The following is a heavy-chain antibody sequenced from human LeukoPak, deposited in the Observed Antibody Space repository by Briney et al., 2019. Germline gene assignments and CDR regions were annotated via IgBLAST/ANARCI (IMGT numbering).Heavy chain of an antibody. V-gene: IGHV4-59*01. CDR1: GGSISSYY. Sequence: SETLSLTCTVSGGSISSYYWSWIRQPPGKGLEWIGYIYYSGSTNYNPSLKSRVTISVDTSKNQFSLKLSSVTAADTAVYYCARALRYFDWAAGDAFDIWGQGTMVTVSS. CDR2: IYYSGST. D-gene: IGHD3-9*01. CDR3: ARALRYFDWAAGDAFDI. J-gene: IGHJ3*02.